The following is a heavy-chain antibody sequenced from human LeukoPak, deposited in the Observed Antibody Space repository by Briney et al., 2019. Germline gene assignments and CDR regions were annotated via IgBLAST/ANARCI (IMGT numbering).Heavy chain of an antibody. V-gene: IGHV1-69*04. CDR2: IIPIFGIA. J-gene: IGHJ4*02. CDR1: GGAFSSYA. Sequence: SVKVSCKASGGAFSSYAISWVRQAPGQGLEWMGRIIPIFGIANYAQKFQGRVTITADKSTSTAYMELSSLRSEDTAVYYCARDAAYCGGDCPFDYWGQGTLVTVSS. CDR3: ARDAAYCGGDCPFDY. D-gene: IGHD2-21*02.